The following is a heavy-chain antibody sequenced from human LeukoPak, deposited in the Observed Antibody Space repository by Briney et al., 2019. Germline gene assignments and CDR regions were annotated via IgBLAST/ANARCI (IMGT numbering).Heavy chain of an antibody. D-gene: IGHD3-9*01. V-gene: IGHV4-34*01. CDR1: GGSFSGYY. CDR3: ARGFRDILTGYSFDY. Sequence: PSETLSLTCAVYGGSFSGYYRSWIRQPPGKGLEWIGEINHSGSTNYNPSLKSRVTISVDTSKNQFSLKLSSVTAADTAVYYCARGFRDILTGYSFDYWGQGTLVTVSS. CDR2: INHSGST. J-gene: IGHJ4*02.